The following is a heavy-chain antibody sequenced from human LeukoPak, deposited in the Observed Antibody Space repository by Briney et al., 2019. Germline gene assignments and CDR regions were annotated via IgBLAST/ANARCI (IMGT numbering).Heavy chain of an antibody. D-gene: IGHD2-21*01. CDR2: IYYSGST. V-gene: IGHV4-30-4*01. CDR3: ARGEHQFPFDY. Sequence: KPSETLSLTCTVSGGSISSGDYYWNWLRQHPGKGLEWIWYIYYSGSTYYNPSLKSRVTISVDTSKNQFSLKLSSVTAADTAVYYCARGEHQFPFDYWGQGTLVTVSS. CDR1: GGSISSGDYY. J-gene: IGHJ4*02.